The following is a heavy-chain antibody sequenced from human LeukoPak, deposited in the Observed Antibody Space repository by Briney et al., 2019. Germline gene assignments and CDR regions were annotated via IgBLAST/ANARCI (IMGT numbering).Heavy chain of an antibody. J-gene: IGHJ4*02. Sequence: RASVKVSCKASGYTFTNYGVSWVRQAPGQGLEWTGWISANNGKTNYAQKFQGRVTMSTDTSTSTAYMELRSLRSDDTAVYYCARDLAVHGTFAVYWGQGTLVTISS. CDR2: ISANNGKT. V-gene: IGHV1-18*01. CDR1: GYTFTNYG. CDR3: ARDLAVHGTFAVY. D-gene: IGHD6-13*01.